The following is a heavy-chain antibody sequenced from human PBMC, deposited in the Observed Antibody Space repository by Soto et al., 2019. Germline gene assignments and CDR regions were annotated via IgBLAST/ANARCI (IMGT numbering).Heavy chain of an antibody. J-gene: IGHJ6*02. D-gene: IGHD2-21*01. V-gene: IGHV1-2*04. CDR3: ARALVVKGDYYYYGMDV. CDR2: INPNSGGT. Sequence: QVQLVQSGAEVKKPGASVKVSCKASGYTFTGYYMHWVRQAPGQGLEWMGWINPNSGGTNYAQKFQGWVTMTRDTSISTAYMELSRLRSDDTAVYYCARALVVKGDYYYYGMDVWGQGTTVTVSS. CDR1: GYTFTGYY.